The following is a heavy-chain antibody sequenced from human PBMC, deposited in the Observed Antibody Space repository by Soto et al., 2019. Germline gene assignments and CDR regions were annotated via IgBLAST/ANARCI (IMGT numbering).Heavy chain of an antibody. J-gene: IGHJ3*02. Sequence: GGSLRLSCTASGFTFGDYAMSWFRQAPGKGLEWVGFIRSKAYGGTTEYAAPVKGRFTISRDDSKSIAYLQMNSLKTEDTAVYYCTTDGYCGGDCYSLYAFDIWGQGTMVTVSS. D-gene: IGHD2-21*01. V-gene: IGHV3-49*03. CDR3: TTDGYCGGDCYSLYAFDI. CDR1: GFTFGDYA. CDR2: IRSKAYGGTT.